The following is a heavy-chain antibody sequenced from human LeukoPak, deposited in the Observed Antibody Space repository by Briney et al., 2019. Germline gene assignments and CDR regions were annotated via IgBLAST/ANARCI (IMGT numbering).Heavy chain of an antibody. CDR1: GLNISTKY. CDR2: IYYSGST. J-gene: IGHJ3*02. V-gene: IGHV4-39*01. CDR3: ARHETLQPDAFDI. Sequence: GSLRLSCAASGLNISTKYKSWVRQPPGKGLERVGSIYYSGSTFYNPSLKSRVTISVDTSKNHFSLKVTSVTAADTAVYYCARHETLQPDAFDIWGQGAMVTVSS. D-gene: IGHD1-14*01.